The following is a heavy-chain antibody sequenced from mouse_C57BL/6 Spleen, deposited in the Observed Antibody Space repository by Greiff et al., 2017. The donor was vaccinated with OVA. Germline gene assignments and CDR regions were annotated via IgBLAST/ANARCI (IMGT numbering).Heavy chain of an antibody. J-gene: IGHJ4*01. CDR1: GYSITSGYY. Sequence: DVHLVESGPGLVKPSQSLSLTCSVTGYSITSGYYWNWIRQFPGNKLEWMGYISYDGSNNYNPSLKNRISITRDTSKNQFFLKLNSVTTEDTATYYCARGWDYYAMDYWGQGTSVTVSS. V-gene: IGHV3-6*01. CDR2: ISYDGSN. CDR3: ARGWDYYAMDY. D-gene: IGHD4-1*01.